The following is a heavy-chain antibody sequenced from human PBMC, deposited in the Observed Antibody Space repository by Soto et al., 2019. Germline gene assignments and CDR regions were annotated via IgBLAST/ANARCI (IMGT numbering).Heavy chain of an antibody. J-gene: IGHJ5*02. V-gene: IGHV4-4*02. CDR3: ATLPPRIVVVMTDLPT. Sequence: SETLSLTCFVSGASISSTYWWSWVRQTPGKRLEWIGQIYHTGTTSYNPSLKNRVTISLDKSNNQFSLRLTSMTAADTAVYYCATLPPRIVVVMTDLPTWGQGTLVTSPQ. D-gene: IGHD2-15*01. CDR2: IYHTGTT. CDR1: GASISSTYW.